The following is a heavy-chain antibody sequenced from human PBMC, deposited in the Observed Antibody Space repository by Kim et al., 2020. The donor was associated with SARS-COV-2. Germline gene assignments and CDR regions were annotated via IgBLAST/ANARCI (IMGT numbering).Heavy chain of an antibody. J-gene: IGHJ5*02. V-gene: IGHV1-24*01. D-gene: IGHD6-13*01. CDR2: FDPEDGET. CDR3: ATVVQQPENWFDP. CDR1: GYTLTELS. Sequence: ASVKVSCKVSGYTLTELSMHWVRQAPGKGLEWMGGFDPEDGETIYAHKFQGRVTMTEDTSTDTAYMELSSLRSEDTAVYYCATVVQQPENWFDPWGQGTLVTVSS.